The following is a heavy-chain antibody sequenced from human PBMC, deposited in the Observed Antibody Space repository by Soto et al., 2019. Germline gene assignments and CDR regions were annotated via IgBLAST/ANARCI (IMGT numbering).Heavy chain of an antibody. D-gene: IGHD2-2*02. CDR2: ISGSGGST. CDR1: GFTFSSYA. CDR3: AKDRYCSSTSCYISNWFDP. J-gene: IGHJ5*02. Sequence: EVQLLESGGGLVQPGGSLRLSCAASGFTFSSYAMSWVRQAPGKGLEWVSAISGSGGSTYYADSVKGRFTISRDNSKNTLYLQMNSLRAEDTAVYYCAKDRYCSSTSCYISNWFDPWGQGTLVTVSS. V-gene: IGHV3-23*01.